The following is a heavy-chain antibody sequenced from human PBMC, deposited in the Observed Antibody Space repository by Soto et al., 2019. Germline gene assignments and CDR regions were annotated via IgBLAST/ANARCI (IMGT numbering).Heavy chain of an antibody. V-gene: IGHV4-34*01. CDR3: ARGVVFGGDCYNWFDP. Sequence: QVQLQQWGAGLLKPSETLSLTCAVYGGSFSGYYWSWIRQPPGKGLEWIGEINHSGRTNYNPSLKSRVAISVDPGKNQSTLKLGFVTVADAAVYYCARGVVFGGDCYNWFDPWGQGTLVTVSS. J-gene: IGHJ5*02. CDR1: GGSFSGYY. D-gene: IGHD2-21*01. CDR2: INHSGRT.